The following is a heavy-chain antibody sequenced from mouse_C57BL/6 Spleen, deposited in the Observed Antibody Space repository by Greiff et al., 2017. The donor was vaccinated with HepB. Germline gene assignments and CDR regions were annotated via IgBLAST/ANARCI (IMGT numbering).Heavy chain of an antibody. CDR3: ARSGLRQGFYYAMDY. CDR1: GYTFTSYT. D-gene: IGHD2-12*01. CDR2: INPSSGYT. J-gene: IGHJ4*01. Sequence: VQLQQSGAELARPGASVKMSCKASGYTFTSYTMHWVKQRPGQGLEWIGYINPSSGYTKYNQKFKDKATLTAAKSSSTAYMQLSSLTSEDSAVYYCARSGLRQGFYYAMDYWGQGTSVTVSS. V-gene: IGHV1-4*01.